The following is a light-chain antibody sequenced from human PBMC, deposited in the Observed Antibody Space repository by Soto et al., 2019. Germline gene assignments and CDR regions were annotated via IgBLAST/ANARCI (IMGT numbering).Light chain of an antibody. V-gene: IGKV3-15*01. CDR2: GAY. CDR3: QQYNNWPHLT. Sequence: EIVMTQSPATLSVSPGERATLSCRASQSVSSNLAWYQQKPGQAPRLLIYGAYTRATGIPARFSGSGSGTEFTLTISSLQSEDFAVYYCQQYNNWPHLTFGGGTKVEIK. CDR1: QSVSSN. J-gene: IGKJ4*01.